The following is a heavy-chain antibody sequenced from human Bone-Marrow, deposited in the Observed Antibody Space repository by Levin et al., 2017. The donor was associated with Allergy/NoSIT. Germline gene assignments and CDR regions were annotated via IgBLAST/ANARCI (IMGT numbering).Heavy chain of an antibody. Sequence: SQTLSLTCTVSRGSICSSTWWSWVRQPPGKGLEWIGEIYHGGRTNYNPSLRSRVTMSVDKSQNQFSLNLNSVTAADTAVYYCARDPLDYGTNSGYYWGQGTLVTVSS. D-gene: IGHD4-17*01. CDR1: RGSICSSTW. V-gene: IGHV4-4*02. CDR3: ARDPLDYGTNSGYY. J-gene: IGHJ4*02. CDR2: IYHGGRT.